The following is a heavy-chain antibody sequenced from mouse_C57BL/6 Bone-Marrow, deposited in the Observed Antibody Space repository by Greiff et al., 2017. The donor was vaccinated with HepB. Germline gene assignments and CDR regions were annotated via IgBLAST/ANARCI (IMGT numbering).Heavy chain of an antibody. CDR2: IYPGNSDT. CDR3: TRSDSNYPNYFDY. D-gene: IGHD2-5*01. J-gene: IGHJ2*01. Sequence: EVQLQQSGTVLARPGASVKMSCKTSGYTFTSYWMHWVKQRPGQGLEWIGAIYPGNSDTSYNQKFKGKAKLTAVTSASTAYMELSSLTNEDSAVYYCTRSDSNYPNYFDYWGQGTTLTVSS. V-gene: IGHV1-5*01. CDR1: GYTFTSYW.